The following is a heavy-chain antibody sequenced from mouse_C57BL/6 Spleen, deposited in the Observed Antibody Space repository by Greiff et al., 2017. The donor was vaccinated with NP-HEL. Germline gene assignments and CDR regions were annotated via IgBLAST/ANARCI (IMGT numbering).Heavy chain of an antibody. J-gene: IGHJ2*01. V-gene: IGHV5-17*01. CDR2: ISSGSSTI. D-gene: IGHD5-1*01. CDR1: GFTFSDYG. Sequence: EVQVVESGGGLVKPGGSLKLSCAASGFTFSDYGMHWVRQAPEKGLEWVAYISSGSSTIYYADTVKGRFTISRDNAKNTLFLQMTSLRSEDTAMYYCARKEPIGYFDYWGQGTTLTVSS. CDR3: ARKEPIGYFDY.